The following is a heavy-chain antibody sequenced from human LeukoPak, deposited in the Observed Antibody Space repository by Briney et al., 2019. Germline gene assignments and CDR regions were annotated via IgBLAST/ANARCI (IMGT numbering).Heavy chain of an antibody. CDR1: GGSISSSSYY. V-gene: IGHV4-39*01. CDR2: IYYSGST. J-gene: IGHJ5*02. D-gene: IGHD6-19*01. Sequence: KSSETLSLTCTVSGGSISSSSYYWGWIRQPPGKGLEWIGSIYYSGSTYYNPSLKSRVTISVDTSKNQFSLKLSSVTAADTAVYYCARGTVAGWYNWFDPWGQGTLVTVSS. CDR3: ARGTVAGWYNWFDP.